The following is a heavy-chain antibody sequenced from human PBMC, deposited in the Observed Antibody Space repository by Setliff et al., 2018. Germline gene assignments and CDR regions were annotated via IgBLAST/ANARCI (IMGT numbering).Heavy chain of an antibody. D-gene: IGHD3-3*01. V-gene: IGHV4-59*11. CDR1: GDYISCQY. CDR3: ALSDHYPFYYDY. CDR2: ISNRGST. J-gene: IGHJ4*02. Sequence: SETLSLTCTVSGDYISCQYWSWIRQPPGKGLEWIGYISNRGSTGYNPSLKSRVTISEDTSRSQFSLKLTSVTTADTAVYYCALSDHYPFYYDYWGLGTLVTVSS.